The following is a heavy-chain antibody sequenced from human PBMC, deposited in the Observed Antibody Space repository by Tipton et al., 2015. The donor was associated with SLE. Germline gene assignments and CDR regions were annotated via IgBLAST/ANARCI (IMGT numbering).Heavy chain of an antibody. CDR2: ISGSGGST. D-gene: IGHD6-13*01. Sequence: SLRLSCAASGFTFSSYEMNWVRQAPGKGLEWVSAISGSGGSTYYADSVKGRFTISRDNSKNTLYLQMNSLRAEDTAVYYCAKDSWTYWYFDLWGRGTLVTVSS. CDR3: AKDSWTYWYFDL. CDR1: GFTFSSYE. V-gene: IGHV3-23*01. J-gene: IGHJ2*01.